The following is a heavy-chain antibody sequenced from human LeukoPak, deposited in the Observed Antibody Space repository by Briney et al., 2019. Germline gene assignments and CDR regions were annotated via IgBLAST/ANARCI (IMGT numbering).Heavy chain of an antibody. V-gene: IGHV3-11*01. D-gene: IGHD6-19*01. CDR3: ARGGGSGWYRPYYFDY. CDR1: GFTFSDYY. CDR2: ISSSGSSI. Sequence: GGSLSLSCAASGFTFSDYYMNWIRQAPGKGLEWVSYISSSGSSIYYADSVKGRFTSSRDNAKNSLYLQMNSLRAEDTAVYYCARGGGSGWYRPYYFDYWGQGTLVTVSS. J-gene: IGHJ4*02.